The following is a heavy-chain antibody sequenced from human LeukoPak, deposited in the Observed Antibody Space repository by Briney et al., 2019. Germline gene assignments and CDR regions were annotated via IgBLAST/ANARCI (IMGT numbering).Heavy chain of an antibody. Sequence: QSGGSLRLSCAASGFTFSSYAMHWVRQAPGKGLEWVAVISYDGSNKYYADSVKGRFTISRDNSKNTLYLQMNSLRAEDTAVYYCARDLVLLPAWYFDYWGQGTLVTVSS. V-gene: IGHV3-30*04. D-gene: IGHD3-10*01. CDR1: GFTFSSYA. CDR3: ARDLVLLPAWYFDY. CDR2: ISYDGSNK. J-gene: IGHJ4*02.